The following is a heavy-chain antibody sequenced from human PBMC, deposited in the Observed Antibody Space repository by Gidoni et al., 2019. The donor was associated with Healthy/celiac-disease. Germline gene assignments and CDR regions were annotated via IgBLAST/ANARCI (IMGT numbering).Heavy chain of an antibody. D-gene: IGHD3-10*01. Sequence: QVQLVQSGAEGKKPGASVKVSCKPSGSPFPSSYMHWLRQAPGQGLEWMGIINPSGGSTSYAQKFQGRVTMTRDTSTSTVYMELSSLRSEDTAVYYCARDRHYYGSGSYYNSYYYGMDVWGQGTTVTVSS. CDR3: ARDRHYYGSGSYYNSYYYGMDV. J-gene: IGHJ6*02. CDR1: GSPFPSSY. V-gene: IGHV1-46*01. CDR2: INPSGGST.